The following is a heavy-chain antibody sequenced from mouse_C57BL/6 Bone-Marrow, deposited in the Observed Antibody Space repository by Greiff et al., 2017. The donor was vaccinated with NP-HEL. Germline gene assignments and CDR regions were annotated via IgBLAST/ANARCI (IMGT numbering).Heavy chain of an antibody. CDR1: GFSFNTYA. Sequence: EVQGVESGGGLVQPKGSLKLSCAASGFSFNTYAMNWVRQAPGKGLEWVARIRSKSNNYATYYADSVKDRFTISRDDSESMLYLQMNNLKTEDTSMYYCVRRYYYGSEYFDVWGTGTTVTVSS. CDR2: IRSKSNNYAT. J-gene: IGHJ1*03. V-gene: IGHV10-1*01. D-gene: IGHD1-1*01. CDR3: VRRYYYGSEYFDV.